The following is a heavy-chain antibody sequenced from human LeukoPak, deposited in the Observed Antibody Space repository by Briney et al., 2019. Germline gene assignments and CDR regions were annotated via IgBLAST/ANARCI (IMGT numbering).Heavy chain of an antibody. CDR3: ARDLGLYYYYMDV. CDR1: GFTFSSYW. V-gene: IGHV3-7*01. J-gene: IGHJ6*03. D-gene: IGHD3/OR15-3a*01. CDR2: IKQDGREK. Sequence: GGSLRLYCAASGFTFSSYWMIWLRQAKGKGLEWVANIKQDGREKYYMDYVKGRFTISRDNAKNSMYLQMNSLRAEDTAVYYCARDLGLYYYYMDVWGKGTTVTISS.